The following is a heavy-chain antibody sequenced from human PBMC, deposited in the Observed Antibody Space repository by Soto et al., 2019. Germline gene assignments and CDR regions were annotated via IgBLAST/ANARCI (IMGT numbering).Heavy chain of an antibody. J-gene: IGHJ4*02. D-gene: IGHD4-17*01. Sequence: QVQLVQSGAEVKKPGASVKVSCKTSGFTFSNYYIHWVRQASGQGLEWMGIINPGSGTTNYAQKFQGRITVTWDTSTSTVYMQLSSLTSDDTAVYYCARPTVYYFDYWGQGTLITVSS. V-gene: IGHV1-46*03. CDR1: GFTFSNYY. CDR3: ARPTVYYFDY. CDR2: INPGSGTT.